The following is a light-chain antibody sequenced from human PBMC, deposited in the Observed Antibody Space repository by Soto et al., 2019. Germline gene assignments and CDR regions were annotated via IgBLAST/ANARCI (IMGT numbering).Light chain of an antibody. CDR2: DAS. CDR1: QSVSGSY. J-gene: IGKJ4*01. CDR3: QQYGTSPLT. Sequence: EVVLTQSPGTLSLSPGERATLSCRASQSVSGSYLAWYQQKPGQAPRLLIFDASSRATGIPDRFSGSGSGTDFTLTISRLEPEDFAVYVCQQYGTSPLTFCGGTKVEVK. V-gene: IGKV3-20*01.